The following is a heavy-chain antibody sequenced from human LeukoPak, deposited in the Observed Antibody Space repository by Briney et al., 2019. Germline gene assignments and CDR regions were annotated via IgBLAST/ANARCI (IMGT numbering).Heavy chain of an antibody. CDR3: ARGCFNFGGDCYSDY. J-gene: IGHJ4*02. Sequence: GASVTVSCKASGYTFTSYDINWVRQATGQGLEWMGWMNPNSGNTGYAQEFQGRVTMTRNTSISTAYMELSSLRSEDTAVYYCARGCFNFGGDCYSDYWGQGTLVTVSS. D-gene: IGHD2-21*02. CDR1: GYTFTSYD. CDR2: MNPNSGNT. V-gene: IGHV1-8*01.